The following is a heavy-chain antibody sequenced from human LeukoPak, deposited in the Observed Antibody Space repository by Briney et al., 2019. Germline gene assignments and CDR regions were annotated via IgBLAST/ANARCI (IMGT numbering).Heavy chain of an antibody. CDR2: IWYDGSNK. J-gene: IGHJ4*02. V-gene: IGHV3-33*01. CDR1: GFTFSKHG. D-gene: IGHD6-6*01. Sequence: GRSLRLSCAASGFTFSKHGMHWVRQAPGKGLEWVAVIWYDGSNKYYADSVKGRFTISRDNSKNTLYLQMNSLRAEDTAIYHCARDITARYIDHWGRGTLVTVSS. CDR3: ARDITARYIDH.